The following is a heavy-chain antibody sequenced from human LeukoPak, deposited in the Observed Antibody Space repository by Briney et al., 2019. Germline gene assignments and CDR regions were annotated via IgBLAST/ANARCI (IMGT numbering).Heavy chain of an antibody. Sequence: GGSLRLSCAASGFTFSSYGMSWVRQAPGKGLVWVSRINSDGSSTSYADSVKGRFTISRDNAKNTLYLQMNSLRAEDTAVYYCARGNKELLWFGELAGYYFDYWGQGTLVTVSS. CDR1: GFTFSSYG. D-gene: IGHD3-10*01. CDR3: ARGNKELLWFGELAGYYFDY. CDR2: INSDGSST. V-gene: IGHV3-74*01. J-gene: IGHJ4*02.